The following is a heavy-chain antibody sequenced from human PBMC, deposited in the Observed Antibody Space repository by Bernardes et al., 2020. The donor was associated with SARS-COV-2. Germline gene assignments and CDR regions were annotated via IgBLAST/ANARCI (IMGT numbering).Heavy chain of an antibody. V-gene: IGHV3-48*03. CDR1: GFPFNSYE. CDR3: ARAPYSGTYWDGAFDF. CDR2: ISSSGRII. Sequence: GGSLRLSCAASGFPFNSYEMNWVRQAPGKGPEWISYISSSGRIIYYADSVKGRFTISRDNAQNSLYLQMSSLRAEDTAVYYCARAPYSGTYWDGAFDFWGQGTMVTVSS. J-gene: IGHJ3*01. D-gene: IGHD1-26*01.